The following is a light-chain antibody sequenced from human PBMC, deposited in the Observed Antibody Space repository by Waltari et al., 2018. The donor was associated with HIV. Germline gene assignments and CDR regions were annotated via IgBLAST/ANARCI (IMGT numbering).Light chain of an antibody. Sequence: QSVLTQPPSASGTPAQRVTISCSGSSSDIGSYSVSWFQQLPGTAPKLLIYRNNQRPSGVPDRFSGSKSGTSASLAISGLRSEDEADYYCATWDDNLSGVVFGGGTKLTVL. V-gene: IGLV1-47*01. J-gene: IGLJ2*01. CDR2: RNN. CDR3: ATWDDNLSGVV. CDR1: SSDIGSYS.